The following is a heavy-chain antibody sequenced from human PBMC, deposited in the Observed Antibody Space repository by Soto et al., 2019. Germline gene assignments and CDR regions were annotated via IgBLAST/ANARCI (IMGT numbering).Heavy chain of an antibody. Sequence: SETLSLTSTVSGGSISNSYWSWIRLSPGKGLEWIGYIYYSGSTNYNPSLKSRVTISVDTSKNQFSLKLNSVTAADTAVYYCARDLWGYCGADCYPLDVWGQGTTVTVSS. CDR3: ARDLWGYCGADCYPLDV. V-gene: IGHV4-59*01. CDR2: IYYSGST. CDR1: GGSISNSY. D-gene: IGHD2-21*02. J-gene: IGHJ6*02.